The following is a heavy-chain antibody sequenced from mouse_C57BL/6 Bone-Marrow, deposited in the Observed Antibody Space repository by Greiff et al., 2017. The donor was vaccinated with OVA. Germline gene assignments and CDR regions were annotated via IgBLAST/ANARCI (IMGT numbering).Heavy chain of an antibody. CDR1: GYTFTSYW. CDR3: ARKEVIYYGNYVAWFAY. V-gene: IGHV1-72*01. Sequence: QVQLKQPGAELVKPGASVKLSCKASGYTFTSYWMHWVKQRPGRGLEWIGRIDPNSGGTKYNEKFKSKATLTVDKPSSTAYMQLSSLTSEDSAVYYCARKEVIYYGNYVAWFAYWGQGTLVTVSA. J-gene: IGHJ3*01. CDR2: IDPNSGGT. D-gene: IGHD2-1*01.